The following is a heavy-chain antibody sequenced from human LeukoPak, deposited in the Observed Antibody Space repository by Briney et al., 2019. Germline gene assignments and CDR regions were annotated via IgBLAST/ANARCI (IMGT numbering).Heavy chain of an antibody. Sequence: PSETLSLTCAVSGGSISSGGYSWSLIRQPPGKGLEWIGYIYHSGSTYYNPSLKSRVTISVDRSKNQFSLKLSSVTAADTAVYYCARALTMVRGGDNWFDPWGQGTLVTVSS. CDR1: GGSISSGGYS. CDR2: IYHSGST. V-gene: IGHV4-30-2*01. CDR3: ARALTMVRGGDNWFDP. D-gene: IGHD3-10*01. J-gene: IGHJ5*02.